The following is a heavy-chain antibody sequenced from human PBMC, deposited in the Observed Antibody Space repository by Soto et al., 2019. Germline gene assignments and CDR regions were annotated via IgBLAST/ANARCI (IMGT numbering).Heavy chain of an antibody. CDR2: ISAYNGHT. Sequence: QVQLVQSGPEVKKPGASVKVSCKASGYTFTNYGFNWVRQAPGQGLEWMGWISAYNGHTKYSQIFQARVIMTTDTSTSTAYMELRSLTSDDTAVYYCAREGAGTNQLGYLGQGTLVTVSS. V-gene: IGHV1-18*01. D-gene: IGHD1-1*01. CDR1: GYTFTNYG. CDR3: AREGAGTNQLGY. J-gene: IGHJ1*01.